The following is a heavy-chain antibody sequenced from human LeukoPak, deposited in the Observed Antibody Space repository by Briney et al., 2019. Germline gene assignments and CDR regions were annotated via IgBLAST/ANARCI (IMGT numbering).Heavy chain of an antibody. CDR1: GYTLTELS. J-gene: IGHJ3*02. Sequence: ASVKVSCKVSGYTLTELSMHWVRQAPGKGLEWMGGFDPEDGETIYAQKFQGRVTMTEDTSTDTAYMELSSLRSEDTAVYYCARDVPYSSSPYDAFDIWGQGTMVTVSS. CDR3: ARDVPYSSSPYDAFDI. CDR2: FDPEDGET. V-gene: IGHV1-24*01. D-gene: IGHD6-13*01.